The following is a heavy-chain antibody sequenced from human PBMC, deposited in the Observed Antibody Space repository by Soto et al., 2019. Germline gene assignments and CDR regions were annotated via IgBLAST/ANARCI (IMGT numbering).Heavy chain of an antibody. D-gene: IGHD3-22*01. CDR1: GFTFSSYA. CDR2: ISGSGGST. CDR3: AKDRWTTYYYDSSGYLGFDY. J-gene: IGHJ4*02. V-gene: IGHV3-23*01. Sequence: GGSLRLSCAASGFTFSSYAMSWVRQAPGKGLEWVPAISGSGGSTYYADSVKGRFTISRDNSKNTLYLQMNSLRAEDTAVYYCAKDRWTTYYYDSSGYLGFDYWGQGTLVTVSS.